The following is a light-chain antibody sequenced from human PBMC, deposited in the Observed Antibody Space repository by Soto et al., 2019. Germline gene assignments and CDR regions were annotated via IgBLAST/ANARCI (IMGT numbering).Light chain of an antibody. J-gene: IGKJ3*01. CDR1: QSVSSSY. CDR3: QQYGSSFT. V-gene: IGKV3-20*01. CDR2: GAS. Sequence: EIVLTQSPGTLSLSPGERATLSCRASQSVSSSYLAWYQQKPGQAPRLLLYGASGRATDMPDRFSGSGSGTDFTLTISRLEPNVLAMYSCQQYGSSFTFGPGTKVDIK.